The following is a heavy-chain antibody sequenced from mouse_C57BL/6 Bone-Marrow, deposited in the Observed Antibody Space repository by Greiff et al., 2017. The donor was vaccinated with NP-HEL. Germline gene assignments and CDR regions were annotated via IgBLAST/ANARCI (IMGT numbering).Heavy chain of an antibody. Sequence: EVKLMESGGGLVQPGGSLSLSCAASGFTFTDCYMSWVRQPPGKALEWLGFIRNKANGYTTEYSASVKGRFTISRDNSQSILYLQMNALRAEDSATYYCARSSKESDYYAMDYWGQGTSVTVSS. CDR3: ARSSKESDYYAMDY. CDR1: GFTFTDCY. V-gene: IGHV7-3*01. D-gene: IGHD1-3*01. J-gene: IGHJ4*01. CDR2: IRNKANGYTT.